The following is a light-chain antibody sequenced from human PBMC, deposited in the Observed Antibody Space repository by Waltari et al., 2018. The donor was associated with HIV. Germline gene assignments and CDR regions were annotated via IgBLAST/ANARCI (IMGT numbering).Light chain of an antibody. CDR3: QVLHSDSFA. J-gene: IGKJ2*01. CDR1: QDISRF. V-gene: IGKV1-9*01. Sequence: DIQLTQSPSFLSASVGDRVTITCRASQDISRFLAWYQRQPGKAPNLLIYGVSTLKSGVPSRFSGSGSGREFTLTISRLQPEDFATYYCQVLHSDSFAFAQGTKLEIK. CDR2: GVS.